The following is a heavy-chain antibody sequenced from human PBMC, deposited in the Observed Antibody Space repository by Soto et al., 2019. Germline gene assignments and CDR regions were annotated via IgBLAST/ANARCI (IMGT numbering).Heavy chain of an antibody. D-gene: IGHD3-22*01. CDR1: GFTFSSYS. CDR2: ISSSSSYI. Sequence: EVQLVESGGGLVKPGGSLRLSCAASGFTFSSYSMNWVRQAPGKGLEWVSSISSSSSYIYYADSVKGRLTISRDNAKNSLYLQMNSLRAEDTAVYYCASAEYYFDTSGWYQWGQGTLVTVSS. V-gene: IGHV3-21*01. CDR3: ASAEYYFDTSGWYQ. J-gene: IGHJ4*02.